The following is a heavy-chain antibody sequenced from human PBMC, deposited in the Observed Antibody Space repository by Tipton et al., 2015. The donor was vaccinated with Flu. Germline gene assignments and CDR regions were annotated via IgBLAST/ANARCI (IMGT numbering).Heavy chain of an antibody. CDR1: GFTFSTYE. Sequence: SLRLSCAASGFTFSTYEMIWVRQAPGKGLEWISAISGGAGGTYYADSVKGRFTISRDNSKNTLYLQMNSLRAEDTAVYYCARGYDILTDGGGYFDYWGQGTLVTVSP. CDR3: ARGYDILTDGGGYFDY. V-gene: IGHV3-23*01. J-gene: IGHJ4*02. CDR2: ISGGAGGT. D-gene: IGHD3-9*01.